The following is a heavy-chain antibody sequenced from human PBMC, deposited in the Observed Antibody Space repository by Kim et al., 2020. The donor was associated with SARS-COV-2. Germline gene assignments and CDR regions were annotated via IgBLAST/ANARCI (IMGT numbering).Heavy chain of an antibody. CDR1: GFTFSSYA. J-gene: IGHJ4*02. D-gene: IGHD2-2*01. CDR3: PKRIEVVQAAINY. CDR2: ISGSGCST. Sequence: GGSLRLSCAASGFTFSSYAMSWVRQAPGKGLEWFSAISGSGCSTYYADSVKGRFTMSRENSKNKLYQQMNSPRAEDTAEYDCPKRIEVVQAAINYWGQG. V-gene: IGHV3-23*01.